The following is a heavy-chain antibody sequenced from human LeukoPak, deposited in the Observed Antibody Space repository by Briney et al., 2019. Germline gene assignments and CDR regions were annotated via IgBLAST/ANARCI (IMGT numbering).Heavy chain of an antibody. Sequence: ASVKVSCKASGYTFTTYAMNWVRQAPGQGLEWMGWINTNTGNPAYAQGFTGRFVFSLDTSVTTAYLQISSIKAEDTAVYYCARAYQPLGGLSFPDSWGQGTLVTVSS. V-gene: IGHV7-4-1*02. CDR3: ARAYQPLGGLSFPDS. CDR1: GYTFTTYA. J-gene: IGHJ5*01. CDR2: INTNTGNP. D-gene: IGHD3-16*02.